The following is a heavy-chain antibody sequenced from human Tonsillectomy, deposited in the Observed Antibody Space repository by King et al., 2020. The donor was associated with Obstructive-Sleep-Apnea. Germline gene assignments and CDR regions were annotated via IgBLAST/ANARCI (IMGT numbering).Heavy chain of an antibody. J-gene: IGHJ6*02. CDR1: GFTFSSYG. V-gene: IGHV3-33*01. CDR2: IWYDGSNK. D-gene: IGHD3-9*01. CDR3: ARDHGDDILTGWVGDYYYYGMDV. Sequence: VQLVESGGGVVQPGRSLRLSCAASGFTFSSYGMHWVRQAPGKGLEWVAVIWYDGSNKYYADSVKGRFTISRDNSKNTLYLQMNSLRAEDTAVDYCARDHGDDILTGWVGDYYYYGMDVWGQGTTVTVSS.